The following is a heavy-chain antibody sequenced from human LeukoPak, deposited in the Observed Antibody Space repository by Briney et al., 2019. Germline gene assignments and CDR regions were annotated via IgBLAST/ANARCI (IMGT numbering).Heavy chain of an antibody. J-gene: IGHJ6*02. V-gene: IGHV3-30-3*01. CDR2: ISYDGSNK. CDR1: GFTFSSYA. CDR3: AREPGIYCSSTSCYARGLAALDYYYGMDV. Sequence: GRSLRLSCAASGFTFSSYAMHWVRQAPGKGLEWVAVISYDGSNKYYADSVKGRFTISRDNSKNTLYLQMNSLRAEDTAVYYCAREPGIYCSSTSCYARGLAALDYYYGMDVWGQGTTVTVSS. D-gene: IGHD2-2*01.